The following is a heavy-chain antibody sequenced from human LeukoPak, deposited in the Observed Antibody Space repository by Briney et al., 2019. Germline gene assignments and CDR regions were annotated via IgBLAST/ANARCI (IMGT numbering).Heavy chain of an antibody. V-gene: IGHV4-4*07. J-gene: IGHJ6*03. Sequence: SETLSLTCTVSGGSISSYYWSWIRQPAGKGLEWIGRIYTSGSTNYNPSLKSRVTMSVDTSKNQFSLKLSSVTAADTAVYYCARDGIAAAGPGDYYYYMDVWGKGTTVTVSS. CDR1: GGSISSYY. CDR2: IYTSGST. CDR3: ARDGIAAAGPGDYYYYMDV. D-gene: IGHD6-13*01.